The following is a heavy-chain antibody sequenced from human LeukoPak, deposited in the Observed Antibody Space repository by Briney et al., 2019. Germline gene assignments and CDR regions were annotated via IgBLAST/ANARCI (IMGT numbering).Heavy chain of an antibody. J-gene: IGHJ4*02. V-gene: IGHV1-2*02. D-gene: IGHD3-22*01. Sequence: ASVKVSCKASGYTFTGYYIHWVRQAPGQGLEWMGWIDPNSGGTNFAQKFQGRVTMTRDTSISTAYMELSRLRSDDTAVYYCARDGGYYYDSSGYRSPFDYWGQGTLVTVSS. CDR3: ARDGGYYYDSSGYRSPFDY. CDR2: IDPNSGGT. CDR1: GYTFTGYY.